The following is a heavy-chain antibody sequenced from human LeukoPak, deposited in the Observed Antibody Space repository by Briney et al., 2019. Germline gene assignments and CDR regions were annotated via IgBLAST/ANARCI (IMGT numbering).Heavy chain of an antibody. CDR2: IKQDGSEK. CDR1: GFTVSRNY. J-gene: IGHJ6*03. V-gene: IGHV3-7*01. Sequence: GGSLRLSCAASGFTVSRNYMSWVRQAPGKGLEWVANIKQDGSEKYYVDSVKGRFTISRDNAKNSLYLQMNSLRAEDTAVYYCAREGDGDYSYYYYYMDVWGKGTTVTISS. CDR3: AREGDGDYSYYYYYMDV. D-gene: IGHD4-17*01.